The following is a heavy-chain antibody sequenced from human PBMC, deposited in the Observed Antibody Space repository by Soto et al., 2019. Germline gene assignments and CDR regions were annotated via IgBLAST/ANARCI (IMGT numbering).Heavy chain of an antibody. Sequence: QVQLVESGGGVVQPGRSLRLSCAASGFTFSSYAMHWVRQAPGKGLEWVAVISYDGSNKYYADSVKGRFTISRDNSKNTLYLQMNSLRAEDTAVYYCARDGRFYDSSGYYFAGAEYFQHWGQGTLVTVSS. CDR3: ARDGRFYDSSGYYFAGAEYFQH. D-gene: IGHD3-22*01. CDR1: GFTFSSYA. J-gene: IGHJ1*01. CDR2: ISYDGSNK. V-gene: IGHV3-30-3*01.